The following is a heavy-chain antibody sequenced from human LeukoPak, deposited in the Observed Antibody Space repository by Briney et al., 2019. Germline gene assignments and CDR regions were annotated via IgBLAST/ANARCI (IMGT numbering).Heavy chain of an antibody. V-gene: IGHV3-23*01. D-gene: IGHD5-12*01. Sequence: PGGSLRLSCAASGFTFSSYAMSWVRQAPGKGLEWVSAISGSGGSTYYADSVKGRFTISRDNSKNTLYLQMNSLRAEDTAVYYCAKDSTPRIDIVATIPSCYYYYGMDVWGQGTTVTVSS. J-gene: IGHJ6*02. CDR3: AKDSTPRIDIVATIPSCYYYYGMDV. CDR2: ISGSGGST. CDR1: GFTFSSYA.